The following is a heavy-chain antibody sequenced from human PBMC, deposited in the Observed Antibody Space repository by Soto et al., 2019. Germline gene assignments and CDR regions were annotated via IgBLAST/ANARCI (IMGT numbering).Heavy chain of an antibody. V-gene: IGHV1-18*01. D-gene: IGHD2-8*02. J-gene: IGHJ5*02. CDR3: ARDIVGGVTRVNWFDP. CDR1: GYTFTSYG. Sequence: ASVKVSCKASGYTFTSYGISWVRQAPGQGLEWMGWISAYNGNTNYAQKLQGRVTMTTDTSTSTAYMELGSLRSDDTAVYYCARDIVGGVTRVNWFDPWGQGTLVTVSS. CDR2: ISAYNGNT.